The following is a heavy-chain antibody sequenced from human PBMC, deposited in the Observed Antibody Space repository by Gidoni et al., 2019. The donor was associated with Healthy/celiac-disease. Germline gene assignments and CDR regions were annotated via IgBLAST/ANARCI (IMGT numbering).Heavy chain of an antibody. Sequence: QVQLVQSGAEVKKPGASVKVSCKVSGSTLTELSMHWVRQAPGKGLEWMGGFDPEDGETIYAQKFQGRVTMTEDTSTDTAYMELSSLRSEDTAVYYCATTHIKRIFGVVISATDYWGQGTLVTVSS. CDR1: GSTLTELS. V-gene: IGHV1-24*01. CDR3: ATTHIKRIFGVVISATDY. D-gene: IGHD3-3*01. CDR2: FDPEDGET. J-gene: IGHJ4*02.